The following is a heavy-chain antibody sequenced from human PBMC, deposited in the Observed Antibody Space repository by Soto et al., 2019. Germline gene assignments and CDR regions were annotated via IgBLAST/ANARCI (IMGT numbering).Heavy chain of an antibody. J-gene: IGHJ4*02. D-gene: IGHD3-16*01. V-gene: IGHV3-66*01. CDR2: IYSGGST. Sequence: EVQLVESGGGLVQPGGSLRLSCAASGFTVSSNHMSWVRQAPGKGLEWVSLIYSGGSTYYADSVKGRFTFSRDNSQDTLYPQMNRLRAGETGVFFWWGPGEQHRYWGQGTLVTVSS. CDR1: GFTVSSNH. CDR3: WGPGEQHRY.